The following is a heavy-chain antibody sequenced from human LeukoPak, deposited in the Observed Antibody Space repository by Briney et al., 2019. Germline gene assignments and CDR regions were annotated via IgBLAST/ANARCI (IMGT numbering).Heavy chain of an antibody. D-gene: IGHD4-17*01. J-gene: IGHJ4*02. V-gene: IGHV4-61*01. CDR1: GGSVSSGSYY. CDR3: ARERAGRYGDYGFDY. Sequence: SETLSLTCTVSGGSVSSGSYYWSWIRRPPGKGLEWIGYIYYSGSTNYNPSLKSRVTISVDTSKNQFSLKLSSVTAADTAVYYCARERAGRYGDYGFDYWGQGTLVTVSS. CDR2: IYYSGST.